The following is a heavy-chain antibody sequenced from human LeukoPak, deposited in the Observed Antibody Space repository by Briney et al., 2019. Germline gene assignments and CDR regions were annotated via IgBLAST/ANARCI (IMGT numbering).Heavy chain of an antibody. CDR3: AKVRGMTTVILRHFDY. CDR2: LSGSGGST. D-gene: IGHD4-17*01. V-gene: IGHV3-23*01. Sequence: GGSLRLSCAASGXTFSGYAMSWVRQAPGKGLEWVSVLSGSGGSTYYADSVKGRFTISRDNSKNTLFLQMNSLRAEDTAIYYCAKVRGMTTVILRHFDYWGQGTLVTVSS. CDR1: GXTFSGYA. J-gene: IGHJ4*02.